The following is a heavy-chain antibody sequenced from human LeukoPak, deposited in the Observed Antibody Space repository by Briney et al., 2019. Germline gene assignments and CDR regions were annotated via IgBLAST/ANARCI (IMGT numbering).Heavy chain of an antibody. CDR1: GFTFSSYS. Sequence: GGSLRPSCAASGFTFSSYSMNWVRQAPGKGLEWVSSISSSSSYIYYADSVKGRFTISRDNAKNSLYLQMNSLRAEDTAVYYCARGGYCSSTSCYTGDWFDPWGQGTLVTVSS. V-gene: IGHV3-21*01. CDR2: ISSSSSYI. D-gene: IGHD2-2*02. J-gene: IGHJ5*02. CDR3: ARGGYCSSTSCYTGDWFDP.